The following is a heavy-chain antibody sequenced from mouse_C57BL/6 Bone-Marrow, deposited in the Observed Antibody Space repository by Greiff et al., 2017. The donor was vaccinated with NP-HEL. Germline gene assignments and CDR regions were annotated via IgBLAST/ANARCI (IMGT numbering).Heavy chain of an antibody. V-gene: IGHV5-12*01. D-gene: IGHD1-1*01. Sequence: EVQLQESGGGLVQPGGSLKLSCAASGFTFSDYYMYWVRQTPEKRLEWVAYISNGGGSTYYPDTVKGRFTISRDNAKNTLYLQMSRLKSEDTAMYYCARLTTVVGDYFDYWGQGTTLTVSS. CDR3: ARLTTVVGDYFDY. CDR2: ISNGGGST. J-gene: IGHJ2*01. CDR1: GFTFSDYY.